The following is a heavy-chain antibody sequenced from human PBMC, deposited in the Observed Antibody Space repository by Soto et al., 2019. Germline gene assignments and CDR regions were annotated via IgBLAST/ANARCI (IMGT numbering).Heavy chain of an antibody. CDR1: GYTFTYRY. CDR3: ASSERYLDWLFLTGAFDI. V-gene: IGHV1-45*02. J-gene: IGHJ3*02. Sequence: QMQLVQSGAEVKKTGSSVKVSCKASGYTFTYRYLHWVRQAPGQALEWMGWITPFNGNTNYAQKFQDRVTITRDRSMSTAYMELSSLRSEDTAMYYCASSERYLDWLFLTGAFDIWGQGTMVTVSS. CDR2: ITPFNGNT. D-gene: IGHD3-9*01.